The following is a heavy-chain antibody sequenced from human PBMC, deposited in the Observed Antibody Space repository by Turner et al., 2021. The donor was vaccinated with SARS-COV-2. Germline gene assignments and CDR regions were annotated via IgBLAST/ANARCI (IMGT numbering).Heavy chain of an antibody. CDR2: IKQDGSEK. CDR3: ARLGGSSWYFDY. D-gene: IGHD6-13*01. Sequence: EVQLLESGGALVQSGGSLRLSCGASGFTFSIYWMSWVRQAPGKGLEWVANIKQDGSEKYYVDSVKGRFTISRDNAKRSLYLQMNSLRAEDTAVYYCARLGGSSWYFDYWGQGTLVTVSS. CDR1: GFTFSIYW. V-gene: IGHV3-7*01. J-gene: IGHJ4*02.